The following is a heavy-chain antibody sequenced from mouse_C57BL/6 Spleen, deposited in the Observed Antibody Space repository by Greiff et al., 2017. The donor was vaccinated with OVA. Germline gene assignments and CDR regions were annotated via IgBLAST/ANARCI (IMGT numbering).Heavy chain of an antibody. Sequence: QQSCKASGYTFTSYWMDWVKQRPGQGLEWIGNIYPSDSETHYNQKFKDKATLTVDKSSSTAYMQLSSLTSEDSAVYYCARGAQATYYYAMDYWGQGTSVTVSS. CDR3: ARGAQATYYYAMDY. J-gene: IGHJ4*01. CDR2: IYPSDSET. D-gene: IGHD3-2*02. CDR1: GYTFTSYW. V-gene: IGHV1-61*01.